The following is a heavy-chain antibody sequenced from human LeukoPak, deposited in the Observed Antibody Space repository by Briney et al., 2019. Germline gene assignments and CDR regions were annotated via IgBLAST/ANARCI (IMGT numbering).Heavy chain of an antibody. CDR3: ARASYYKREKTANYYYMDV. D-gene: IGHD3-10*01. CDR1: GGSISSGSYY. Sequence: KASETLSLTCTVSGGSISSGSYYWSWIRQPAGKGLEWIGRIYTSGSTNYNPSLKSRVTISVDTSKNQFSLKLSSVTAADTAVYYCARASYYKREKTANYYYMDVWGKGTTVTISS. V-gene: IGHV4-61*02. CDR2: IYTSGST. J-gene: IGHJ6*03.